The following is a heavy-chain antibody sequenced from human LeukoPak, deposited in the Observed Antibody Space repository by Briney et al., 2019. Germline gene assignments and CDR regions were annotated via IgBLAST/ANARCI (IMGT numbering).Heavy chain of an antibody. D-gene: IGHD7-27*01. Sequence: GGSLRLSCAASGFTSSSYWMHWVRQAPGKGLVWVSVINSDGSSTSYADSVKGRFTISRDNAKNTLYLQMNSLRAEDTAVYYCASASGPSPGFDYWGQGTLVTVSS. CDR1: GFTSSSYW. V-gene: IGHV3-74*01. CDR3: ASASGPSPGFDY. CDR2: INSDGSST. J-gene: IGHJ4*02.